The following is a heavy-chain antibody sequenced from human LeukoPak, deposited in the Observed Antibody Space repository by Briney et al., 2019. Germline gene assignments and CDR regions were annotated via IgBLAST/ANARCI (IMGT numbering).Heavy chain of an antibody. V-gene: IGHV1-3*01. CDR2: INAGSGNT. J-gene: IGHJ4*02. D-gene: IGHD2-15*01. CDR1: GYTFTSYA. CDR3: ARDSGEYYFDY. Sequence: ASVNVSCTASGYTFTSYAMHWVRQAPGQRLEWMGWINAGSGNTKYSQNFQGRVTISRDTSASTAYMELSSLTSEDTAVYYCARDSGEYYFDYWGQGTLVTVSS.